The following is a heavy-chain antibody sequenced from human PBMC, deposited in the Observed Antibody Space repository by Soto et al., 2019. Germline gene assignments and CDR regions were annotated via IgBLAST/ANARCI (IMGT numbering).Heavy chain of an antibody. CDR2: ISAYNGNT. CDR1: GYTFTSYG. J-gene: IGHJ6*02. D-gene: IGHD3-10*01. CDR3: AREGGSVLLWFGESLYGMDV. V-gene: IGHV1-18*04. Sequence: ASVKVSCKASGYTFTSYGISWVRQAPGQGLEWMGWISAYNGNTNYAQKLQGRVTMTTDTSTSTAYMELSSLRSDDTAVYYCAREGGSVLLWFGESLYGMDVWGQGTTVTVSS.